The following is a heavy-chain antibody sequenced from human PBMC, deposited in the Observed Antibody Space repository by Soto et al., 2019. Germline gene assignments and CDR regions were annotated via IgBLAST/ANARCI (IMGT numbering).Heavy chain of an antibody. Sequence: GGSLRLSCAASGFTFTRYSMNWVRQAPGKGLEWVSSISSTTNYIYYGDSMKGRFTISRDNAKNSLYLEMNSLRAEDTAVYYCARESEDLTSTFDYWGQGTMVTVSS. CDR2: ISSTTNYI. J-gene: IGHJ4*02. CDR3: ARESEDLTSTFDY. V-gene: IGHV3-21*06. CDR1: GFTFTRYS.